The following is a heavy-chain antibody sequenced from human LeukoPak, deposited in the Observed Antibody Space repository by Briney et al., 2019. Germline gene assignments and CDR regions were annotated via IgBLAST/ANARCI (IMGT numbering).Heavy chain of an antibody. D-gene: IGHD3-22*01. Sequence: GESLKISCKGSGYSFTSYWIGWVRQMPGKGLEWMGIIYPGGSDTRYSPSFQGQVTISADKSISTAYLQWSSLKASDTAMYYCARQRVPYYYDSSGSDYWGQGTLVTVSS. CDR1: GYSFTSYW. CDR2: IYPGGSDT. CDR3: ARQRVPYYYDSSGSDY. V-gene: IGHV5-51*01. J-gene: IGHJ4*02.